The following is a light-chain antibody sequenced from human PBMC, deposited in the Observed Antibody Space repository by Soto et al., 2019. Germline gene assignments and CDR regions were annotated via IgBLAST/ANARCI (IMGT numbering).Light chain of an antibody. J-gene: IGKJ4*01. CDR1: QSLLDSDDGNTY. CDR3: MQRIEFPLT. Sequence: DIVMTPTPLSLTVTPGEPASISCRSSQSLLDSDDGNTYLDWYLQKPGQSPQLLIYTVSYRASGVPDRFSGSGSGTDFTLKISRVEAEDVGVYYCMQRIEFPLTFGGGTKVEIK. CDR2: TVS. V-gene: IGKV2-40*01.